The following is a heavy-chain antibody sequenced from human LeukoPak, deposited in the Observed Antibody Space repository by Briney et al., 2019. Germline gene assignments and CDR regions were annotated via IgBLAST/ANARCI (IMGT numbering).Heavy chain of an antibody. CDR2: IRSKGYDGTT. V-gene: IGHV3-49*04. CDR3: TRDSGYSVGWFSDH. CDR1: GFNFDDYG. D-gene: IGHD6-19*01. J-gene: IGHJ4*02. Sequence: GGSLRLSCTTSGFNFDDYGLSWVRQAPGEGLEWLGFIRSKGYDGTTEYAASVKGRFTISRDASKTIAYLQMNSLKTDDTGVYYCTRDSGYSVGWFSDHWGQGTLVTVSS.